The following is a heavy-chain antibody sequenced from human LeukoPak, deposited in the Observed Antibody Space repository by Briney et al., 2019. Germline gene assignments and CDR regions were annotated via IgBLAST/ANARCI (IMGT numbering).Heavy chain of an antibody. Sequence: GGSLRLSCEGSAFIFSGHWMNWVRQTPGKGLEWVASIKEDGSERQYVDSVKGRFSISRDNTKGSLFLQLNSLRAEDTAVYYCARSYCSSTSCYTAHGDYFDYWGQGTLVTVSS. V-gene: IGHV3-7*03. CDR3: ARSYCSSTSCYTAHGDYFDY. CDR1: AFIFSGHW. CDR2: IKEDGSER. D-gene: IGHD2-2*02. J-gene: IGHJ4*02.